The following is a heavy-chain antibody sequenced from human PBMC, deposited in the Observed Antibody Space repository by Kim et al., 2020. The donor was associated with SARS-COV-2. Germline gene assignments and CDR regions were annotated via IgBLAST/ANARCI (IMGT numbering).Heavy chain of an antibody. J-gene: IGHJ3*02. CDR1: GFTFSSYG. CDR2: IWYDGSNK. CDR3: AKDRLWFGESDDAFDI. V-gene: IGHV3-33*06. D-gene: IGHD3-10*01. Sequence: GGSLRLSCAASGFTFSSYGMHWVRQAPGKGLEWVAVIWYDGSNKYYADSVKGRSTISRDNSKNTLYLQMNSLRAEDTAVYYCAKDRLWFGESDDAFDIWGHGTMVTVSS.